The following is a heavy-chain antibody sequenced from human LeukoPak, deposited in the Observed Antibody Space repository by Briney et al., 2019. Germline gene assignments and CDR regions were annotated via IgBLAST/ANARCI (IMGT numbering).Heavy chain of an antibody. CDR2: ISYDGSNK. J-gene: IGHJ3*02. CDR3: ASDLARDDDAFDI. Sequence: PGGSLRLSCAASGFTFSSYGRHWVRQAPGKGLEWVAVISYDGSNKYYADSVKGRFTISRDNSRNTLYLQMNSLRAEDTAVYYCASDLARDDDAFDIWGQGTMVTVSS. CDR1: GFTFSSYG. V-gene: IGHV3-30*03.